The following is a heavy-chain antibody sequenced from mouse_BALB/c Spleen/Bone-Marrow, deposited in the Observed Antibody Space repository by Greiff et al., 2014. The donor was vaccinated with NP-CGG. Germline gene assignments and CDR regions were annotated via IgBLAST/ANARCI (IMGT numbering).Heavy chain of an antibody. D-gene: IGHD2-3*01. Sequence: VQLQQPGAELVKPGASVKLSCTASGFNIKDTYIHWVEQRPEQGLEWIGRIDPANGNTKYGPKFQGRATVTTDTSSNTASLQLSNLTSEDTAVYYCARSGDGPFAYWGQGTLVTVSA. CDR2: IDPANGNT. CDR3: ARSGDGPFAY. CDR1: GFNIKDTY. V-gene: IGHV14-3*02. J-gene: IGHJ3*01.